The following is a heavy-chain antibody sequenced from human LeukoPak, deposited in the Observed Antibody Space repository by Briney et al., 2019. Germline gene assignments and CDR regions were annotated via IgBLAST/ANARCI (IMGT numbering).Heavy chain of an antibody. CDR2: ISSSGSTI. CDR3: ASLLLWFGELGNAFDI. CDR1: GFTFSDHY. J-gene: IGHJ3*02. V-gene: IGHV3-11*04. Sequence: GGSLRLSCAASGFTFSDHYMNWVRQAPGKGLEWVSYISSSGSTIYYADSVKGRFTISRDNAKNSLYLQMNSLRAEDTAVYYCASLLLWFGELGNAFDIWGQGTMVTVSS. D-gene: IGHD3-10*01.